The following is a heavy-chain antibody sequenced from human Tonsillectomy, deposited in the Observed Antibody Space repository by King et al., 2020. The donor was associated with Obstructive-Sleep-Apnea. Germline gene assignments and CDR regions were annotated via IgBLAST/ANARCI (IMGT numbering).Heavy chain of an antibody. CDR3: AKDSSELLASSFDY. CDR1: GFTFRNYG. J-gene: IGHJ4*02. V-gene: IGHV3-30*02. D-gene: IGHD3-10*01. Sequence: CAASGFTFRNYGMHWVRQAPGKGLEWVAFVRDAGRNKYYAESVKGRFTISRDNPKNTLYLQMNSLRSEDTALYYCAKDSSELLASSFDYWGKGTLVNVSS. CDR2: VRDAGRNK.